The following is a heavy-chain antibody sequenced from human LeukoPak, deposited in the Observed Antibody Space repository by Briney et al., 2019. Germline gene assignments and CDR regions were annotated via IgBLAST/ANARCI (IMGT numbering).Heavy chain of an antibody. CDR2: ISGSGGST. CDR3: AKGSGTTYYYYGMDV. CDR1: GFTFSSYA. V-gene: IGHV3-23*01. J-gene: IGHJ6*02. Sequence: GASLRPSCAASGFTFSSYAMSWVRQAPGKGLEWVSAISGSGGSTYYADSVKGRFTISRDNSKNTLYLQMNSLRAEDTAVYYCAKGSGTTYYYYGMDVWGQGTTVTVSS. D-gene: IGHD3-10*01.